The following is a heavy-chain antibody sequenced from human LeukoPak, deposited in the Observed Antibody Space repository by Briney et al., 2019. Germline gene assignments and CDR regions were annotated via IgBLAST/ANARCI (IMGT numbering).Heavy chain of an antibody. CDR2: INAGNGNT. D-gene: IGHD3-10*01. J-gene: IGHJ4*02. CDR1: GYTFTSYG. V-gene: IGHV1-3*01. CDR3: ARLRGVGPRSYYYGSGSPDY. Sequence: ASVKVSCKASGYTFTSYGISWVRQAPGQGLEWMGWINAGNGNTKYSQKFQGRVTITRDTSASTAYMELSSLRSEDTAVYYCARLRGVGPRSYYYGSGSPDYWGQGTLVTVSS.